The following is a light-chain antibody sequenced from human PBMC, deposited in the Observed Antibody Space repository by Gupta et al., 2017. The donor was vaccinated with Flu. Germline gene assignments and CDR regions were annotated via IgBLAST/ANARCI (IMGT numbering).Light chain of an antibody. Sequence: QSALTQTRSLSGSPGQSVTISCTGASTNIGTYNFVSWYQQHPGEAPRLLLHDVTKRPSGVPGRFSGSKSGNTASLTISGLQTEDEAEYYCCSYAGTKNWVFGGGTRLTVL. CDR3: CSYAGTKNWV. J-gene: IGLJ3*02. CDR2: DVT. V-gene: IGLV2-11*01. CDR1: STNIGTYNF.